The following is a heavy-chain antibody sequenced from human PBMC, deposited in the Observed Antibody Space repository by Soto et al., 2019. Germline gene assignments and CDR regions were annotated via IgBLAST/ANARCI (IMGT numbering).Heavy chain of an antibody. V-gene: IGHV3-48*03. CDR2: ISGSGTTI. CDR3: AREREDAFDI. CDR1: GFTFSSYE. J-gene: IGHJ3*02. D-gene: IGHD1-26*01. Sequence: EVQLLESGGTLVQPGGSLRLSCAASGFTFSSYEMNWVRLAPGKGLEWVSYISGSGTTIYYADSVKGRFTISRDNARNSLYLQMNSLRAEDTAFYYCAREREDAFDIWGQGTMVTVSS.